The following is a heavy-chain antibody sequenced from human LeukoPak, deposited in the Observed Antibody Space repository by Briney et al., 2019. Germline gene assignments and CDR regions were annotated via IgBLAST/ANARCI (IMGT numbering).Heavy chain of an antibody. D-gene: IGHD6-13*01. J-gene: IGHJ3*02. Sequence: PGGSLRLSCAASGFTFRIAWMSWVRQAPGKGLEWVGRIKSKTDGGTTDYAAPVKGRFTISRDDSKNTLYLQMNSLRAEDTAVYYCAKEMRHIAAAGHDAFDIWGQGTMVTVSS. CDR1: GFTFRIAW. V-gene: IGHV3-15*01. CDR2: IKSKTDGGTT. CDR3: AKEMRHIAAAGHDAFDI.